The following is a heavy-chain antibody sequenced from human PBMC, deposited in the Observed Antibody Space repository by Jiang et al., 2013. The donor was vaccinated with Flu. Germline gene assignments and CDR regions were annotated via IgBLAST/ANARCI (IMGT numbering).Heavy chain of an antibody. V-gene: IGHV1-2*04. CDR3: ARGGIIAVAGTWEVDY. CDR1: GYTFTGYY. D-gene: IGHD6-19*01. CDR2: INPNSGGT. Sequence: GAEVKKPGASVKVSCKASGYTFTGYYMHWVRQAPGQGLEWMGWINPNSGGTNYAQKFQGWVTMTRDTSISTAYMELSRLRSDDTAVYYCARGGIIAVAGTWEVDYWGQGTLVTVSS. J-gene: IGHJ4*02.